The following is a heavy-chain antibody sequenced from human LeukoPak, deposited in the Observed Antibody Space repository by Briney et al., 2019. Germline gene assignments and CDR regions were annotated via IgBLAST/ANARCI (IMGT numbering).Heavy chain of an antibody. CDR2: ISYDGSNK. V-gene: IGHV3-30*18. D-gene: IGHD3-10*01. J-gene: IGHJ6*02. CDR1: GFTFSSYG. CDR3: AKELGGWFEELDYYYYGMDV. Sequence: PGRSLRLSCAASGFTFSSYGMHWVRQAPGKGLEWVAVISYDGSNKYYADSVKGRLTISRDNSKNTLYLQMTSLRAEDTAVYYCAKELGGWFEELDYYYYGMDVWGQGTTVTVSS.